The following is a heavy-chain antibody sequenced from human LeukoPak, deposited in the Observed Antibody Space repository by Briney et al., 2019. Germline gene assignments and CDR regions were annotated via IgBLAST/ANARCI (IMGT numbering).Heavy chain of an antibody. CDR3: VRDHYSNYFDY. CDR2: INHSGST. V-gene: IGHV4-34*01. CDR1: GGSFSGYY. D-gene: IGHD4-11*01. J-gene: IGHJ4*02. Sequence: SETLSLTCAVYGGSFSGYYWSWIRQPPGKGLEWIGEINHSGSTNYNPSLKSRVTISVDTSKNQFSLKLSSVTAADTAVYYCVRDHYSNYFDYWGQGTLVTVSS.